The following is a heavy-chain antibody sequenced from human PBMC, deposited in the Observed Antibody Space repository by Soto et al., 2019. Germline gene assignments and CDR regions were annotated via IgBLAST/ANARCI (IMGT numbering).Heavy chain of an antibody. Sequence: EVQLVETGGGLIQPGGSLRLSCAASGFTVFSAYMNWVRQAPGKGLEWVAVFYSGGSSYYADSVKGRFTISRDTSKNTVDLHMDSLRADDTAVYYCARAPEIAGANYFDFWGQGSLVTVSS. CDR1: GFTVFSAY. CDR2: FYSGGSS. D-gene: IGHD6-13*01. CDR3: ARAPEIAGANYFDF. V-gene: IGHV3-53*02. J-gene: IGHJ4*02.